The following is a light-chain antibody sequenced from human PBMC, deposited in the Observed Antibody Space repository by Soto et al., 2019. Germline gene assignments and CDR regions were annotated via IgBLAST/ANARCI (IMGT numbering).Light chain of an antibody. V-gene: IGKV3-11*01. CDR2: DAS. J-gene: IGKJ4*01. CDR3: QQLSTYPST. Sequence: ESVLTQSPVTLSLSPGERATLSCRASQSVSSYLAWYQQKPGQAPRLLIYDASNRATGIPARFSGSGSGTDFTLTISSLQAEDFATYYCQQLSTYPSTFGGGTKVDIK. CDR1: QSVSSY.